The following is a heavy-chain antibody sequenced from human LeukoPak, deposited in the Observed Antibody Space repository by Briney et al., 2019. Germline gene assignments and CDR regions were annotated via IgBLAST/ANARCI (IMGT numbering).Heavy chain of an antibody. D-gene: IGHD6-13*01. V-gene: IGHV1-69*13. CDR1: GGTFSSYA. J-gene: IGHJ5*02. Sequence: SVKVSCKASGGTFSSYAISWVRQAPGQGLEWMGGIIPIFGTANYAQKFQGRATITADESTSTAYMELSSLRSEDTAVYFCASAPRYSSSWPNNWFDPWGQGTLVTVSS. CDR2: IIPIFGTA. CDR3: ASAPRYSSSWPNNWFDP.